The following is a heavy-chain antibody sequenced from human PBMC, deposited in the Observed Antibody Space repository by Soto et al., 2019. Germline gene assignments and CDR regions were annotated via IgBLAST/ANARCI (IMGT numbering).Heavy chain of an antibody. V-gene: IGHV3-9*01. Sequence: EVQLVESGGGLVQPGRSLRLSCAASGFTFDDYAMHWVRQAPGKGLEWVSGSSWNSGSIGYADSVKGRFTISRDNAKNSLYLQMNSLRAEDTALYYCAKDMRWSSGWYYFDYWGQGTLVTVSS. CDR2: SSWNSGSI. D-gene: IGHD6-19*01. J-gene: IGHJ4*02. CDR1: GFTFDDYA. CDR3: AKDMRWSSGWYYFDY.